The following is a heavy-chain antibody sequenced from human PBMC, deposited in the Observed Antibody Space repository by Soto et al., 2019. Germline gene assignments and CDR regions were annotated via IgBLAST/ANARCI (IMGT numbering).Heavy chain of an antibody. Sequence: PSETLSLTCTVSGGSISSGGYYWSWIRQPPGKGLEWIGYIYYSGNTYYNPSFKSRLTISVDTSKNQFSLNLSSVTAADTAVYYCARDYASSGYWGDAFDIWGQGTMVTVSS. D-gene: IGHD3-22*01. CDR3: ARDYASSGYWGDAFDI. J-gene: IGHJ3*02. CDR2: IYYSGNT. CDR1: GGSISSGGYY. V-gene: IGHV4-31*03.